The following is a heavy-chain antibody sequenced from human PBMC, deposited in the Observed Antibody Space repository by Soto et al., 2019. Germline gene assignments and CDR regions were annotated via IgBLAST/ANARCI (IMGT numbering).Heavy chain of an antibody. CDR1: GYTFTSYG. CDR3: ARVGPTPIQLERLWFDP. V-gene: IGHV1-18*01. Sequence: ASVKVSCKASGYTFTSYGISWVRQAPGQGLEWMGWISAYNGNTNYAQKLQGRVTMTTDTSTSTAYMELRSLRSDDTAVYYCARVGPTPIQLERLWFDPWGQRTLVTVSS. J-gene: IGHJ5*02. D-gene: IGHD1-1*01. CDR2: ISAYNGNT.